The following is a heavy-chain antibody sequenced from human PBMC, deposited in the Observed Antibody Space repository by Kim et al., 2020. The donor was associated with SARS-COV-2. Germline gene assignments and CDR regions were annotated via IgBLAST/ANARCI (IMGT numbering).Heavy chain of an antibody. CDR1: GGSISSYY. Sequence: ETLSLTCTVSGGSISSYYWSWIRQPPGKGLEWIGYIYYSGFTKYNPSLKSRVTISVDTSKNQFSLKLSSVTAADTAVYYCARGEEYVSGSYLPPGYWGQGTLVTVSS. J-gene: IGHJ4*02. CDR3: ARGEEYVSGSYLPPGY. CDR2: IYYSGFT. D-gene: IGHD3-10*01. V-gene: IGHV4-59*01.